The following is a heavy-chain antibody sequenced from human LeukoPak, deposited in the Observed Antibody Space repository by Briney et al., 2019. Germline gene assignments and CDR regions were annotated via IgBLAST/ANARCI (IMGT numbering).Heavy chain of an antibody. V-gene: IGHV3-30-3*02. CDR3: AKPRDRIQLWFDY. J-gene: IGHJ4*02. CDR1: GFTFSSYA. D-gene: IGHD5-18*01. Sequence: PGRSLRLSCAASGFTFSSYAMHWVRQAPGKGLEWVAVISYDGSNKYYADSVKGRFTISRDNSKNTLYLQMNSLRAEDTAVYYCAKPRDRIQLWFDYWGQGTLVTVSS. CDR2: ISYDGSNK.